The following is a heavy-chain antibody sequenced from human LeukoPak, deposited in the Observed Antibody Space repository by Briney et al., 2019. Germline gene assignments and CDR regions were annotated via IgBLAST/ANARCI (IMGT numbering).Heavy chain of an antibody. V-gene: IGHV3-7*03. CDR1: GITFNRSW. D-gene: IGHD1-1*01. CDR2: MDPSGSQK. Sequence: GGSLRLSCVASGITFNRSWMNWVRQAPGKGLEWVANMDPSGSQKRYVDSVKGRFTISKDNPGTSLYLDMYSLRAEDTGIYYCAIWTSGNFWGQGTLVTVSS. CDR3: AIWTSGNF. J-gene: IGHJ4*02.